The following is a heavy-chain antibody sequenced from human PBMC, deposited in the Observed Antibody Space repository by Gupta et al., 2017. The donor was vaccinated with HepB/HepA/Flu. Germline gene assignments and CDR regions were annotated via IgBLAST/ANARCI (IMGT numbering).Heavy chain of an antibody. CDR3: ASKSWSTIEGIGYYYYYMDV. J-gene: IGHJ6*03. D-gene: IGHD2-2*01. CDR1: GGTFSSYA. Sequence: QVQLVQSGAEVKKPGSSVKVSCKASGGTFSSYAISWVRQAPGQGLEWMGGIIPIFGTANYAQKFQGRVTITADKSTSTAYMELSSLRSEDTAVYYCASKSWSTIEGIGYYYYYMDVWGKGTTVTVSS. CDR2: IIPIFGTA. V-gene: IGHV1-69*06.